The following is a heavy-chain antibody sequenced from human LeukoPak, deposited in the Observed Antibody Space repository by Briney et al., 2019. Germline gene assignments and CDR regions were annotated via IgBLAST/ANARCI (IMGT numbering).Heavy chain of an antibody. CDR3: ARVRYSSSWYYFDY. CDR1: GYTFTDYY. J-gene: IGHJ4*02. D-gene: IGHD6-13*01. CDR2: INPNSGGT. V-gene: IGHV1-2*02. Sequence: ASVKVSCKASGYTFTDYYIHWVRQAPGQGLEWMGWINPNSGGTNYAQKFQGRVTMTRDTSISTAYMELSRLRSDDTAVYYCARVRYSSSWYYFDYWGQGTLVTVSS.